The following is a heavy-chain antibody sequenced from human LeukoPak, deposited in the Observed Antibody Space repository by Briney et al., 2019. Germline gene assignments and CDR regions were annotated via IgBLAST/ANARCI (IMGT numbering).Heavy chain of an antibody. CDR3: ARASYYDSSGYYYGGGAFDI. CDR1: GFTFSSNY. CDR2: IYSGGST. J-gene: IGHJ3*02. V-gene: IGHV3-53*04. Sequence: PGGSLRLSCAASGFTFSSNYMSWVRQAPGKGLEWVSVIYSGGSTYYSDSVKGRFTISTHNSKNTLYLQINSLRAEDTAVYYCARASYYDSSGYYYGGGAFDIWGQGTMVTVSS. D-gene: IGHD3-22*01.